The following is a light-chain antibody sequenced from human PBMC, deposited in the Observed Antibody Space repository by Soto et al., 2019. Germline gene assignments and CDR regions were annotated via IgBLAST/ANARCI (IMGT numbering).Light chain of an antibody. CDR2: LGS. CDR3: MQALQTPQYT. V-gene: IGKV2-28*01. J-gene: IGKJ2*01. CDR1: QSLLHSNGYNY. Sequence: DIVMTQSPLSLPVTPGEPASISGRSSQSLLHSNGYNYLDWYLQKPGQSPQLLIYLGSNRASGVPDRFSGSGSGTDFTLKISRVEAEDVGVYYCMQALQTPQYTFGQGTKVDIK.